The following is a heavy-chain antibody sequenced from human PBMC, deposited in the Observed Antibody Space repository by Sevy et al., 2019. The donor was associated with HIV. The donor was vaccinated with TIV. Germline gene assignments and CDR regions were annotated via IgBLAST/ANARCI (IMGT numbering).Heavy chain of an antibody. D-gene: IGHD3-3*01. CDR2: ISWNSGSI. CDR3: AKDSAIFGVDIITGRFLDY. CDR1: GFTFDDYA. Sequence: GGSLRLSCAASGFTFDDYAMHWVRQAPGKGMEWVSGISWNSGSIGYADSVKGRFTISRDNAKNSLYLQMNSLRAEDTALYYCAKDSAIFGVDIITGRFLDYWGQGTLVTVSS. V-gene: IGHV3-9*01. J-gene: IGHJ4*02.